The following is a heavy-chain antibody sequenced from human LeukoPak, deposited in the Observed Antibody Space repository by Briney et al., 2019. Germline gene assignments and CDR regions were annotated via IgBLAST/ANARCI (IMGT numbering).Heavy chain of an antibody. CDR3: ARDRCSSSSCFLFHY. CDR1: GCTLSSYA. Sequence: GSSVKVSCKASGCTLSSYAISWVRQAPGQGLEWMGWINPIFGTANYAQKFQGRVTITANESTSTAYMELSSLRSEDTAVYYCARDRCSSSSCFLFHYWGQGTLVTVSS. J-gene: IGHJ4*02. V-gene: IGHV1-69*01. D-gene: IGHD2-2*01. CDR2: INPIFGTA.